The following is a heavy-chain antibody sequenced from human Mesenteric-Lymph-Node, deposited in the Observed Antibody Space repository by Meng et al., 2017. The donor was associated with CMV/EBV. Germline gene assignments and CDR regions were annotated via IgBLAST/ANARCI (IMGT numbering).Heavy chain of an antibody. J-gene: IGHJ5*02. CDR2: ISSTSNYI. CDR3: ARDRRSYDFWSGYYSPFSP. Sequence: GESLKISCAASGFTFSGYSMNWVRQTPGKGLEWVSFISSTSNYIYYADSVKGRFIISRDNAKNSLYLQMTSLRDEDTAVYYCARDRRSYDFWSGYYSPFSPWGQGTLVTVSS. CDR1: GFTFSGYS. D-gene: IGHD3-3*01. V-gene: IGHV3-21*01.